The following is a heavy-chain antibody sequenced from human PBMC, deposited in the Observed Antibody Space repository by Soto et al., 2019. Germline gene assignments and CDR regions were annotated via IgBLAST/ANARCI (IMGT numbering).Heavy chain of an antibody. J-gene: IGHJ4*02. V-gene: IGHV2-26*01. CDR2: IFSNDEK. D-gene: IGHD3-3*01. CDR3: ARKRSDYDFWSGSGGPFDY. CDR1: GFSVSNARMG. Sequence: SVPTLVKPTETITLTCTFSGFSVSNARMGVIWIRQPPGKALEWLAHIFSNDEKSHSTSLKSRLTISKDTSKSQVVLTMTNMDPVDTATYYCARKRSDYDFWSGSGGPFDYWGQGTLVTVSS.